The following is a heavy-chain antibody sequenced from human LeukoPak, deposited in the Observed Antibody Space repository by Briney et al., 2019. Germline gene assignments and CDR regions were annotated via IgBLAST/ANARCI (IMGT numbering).Heavy chain of an antibody. D-gene: IGHD6-19*01. V-gene: IGHV1-2*06. CDR3: ARDSSGWNHDY. J-gene: IGHJ4*02. Sequence: ASVKVSCKASGYTFTDYYMHWVRQAPGQGLEWMGRINPNSGGTNYAQKFQGRVTMTRDTSISTAYMELSRLRSDDTAVYYCARDSSGWNHDYWGQGTLVTVSS. CDR1: GYTFTDYY. CDR2: INPNSGGT.